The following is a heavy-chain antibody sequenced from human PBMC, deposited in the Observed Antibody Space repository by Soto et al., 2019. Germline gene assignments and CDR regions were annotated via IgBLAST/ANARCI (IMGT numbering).Heavy chain of an antibody. V-gene: IGHV3-30*03. CDR2: ISYDGSNR. J-gene: IGHJ6*02. CDR3: ARDVYSRYDQRRDDYGMDV. D-gene: IGHD5-12*01. CDR1: GFTFSNFG. Sequence: QVQLVESGGGVVQPGRSLRLSCAASGFTFSNFGIHWVRQAPGKGLEWVAVISYDGSNRYYGDSVKGRFTISRDNSMNTLYLQMNSLRAEDTAVYYSARDVYSRYDQRRDDYGMDVWGQGTPVTVSS.